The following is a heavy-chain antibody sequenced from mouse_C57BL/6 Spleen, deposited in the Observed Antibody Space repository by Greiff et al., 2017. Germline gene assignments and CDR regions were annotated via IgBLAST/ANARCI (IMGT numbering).Heavy chain of an antibody. J-gene: IGHJ2*01. CDR2: INSDGSST. V-gene: IGHV5-16*01. CDR1: GFTFSDYC. D-gene: IGHD2-2*01. CDR3: ARVEWLRPDY. Sequence: DVMLVESEAGLVQPGGSVKLSCTASGFTFSDYCMDWVRQGPERGLEWVANINSDGSSTYYLDSLKSRFIISRDNAKNILYMQMSSLKSEDTATYYCARVEWLRPDYWGQGTTLTVSS.